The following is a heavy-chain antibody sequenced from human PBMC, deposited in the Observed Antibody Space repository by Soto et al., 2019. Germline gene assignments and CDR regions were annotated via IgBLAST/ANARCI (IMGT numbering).Heavy chain of an antibody. CDR2: IYYMGGT. Sequence: QVQLQESGPGLVEPSQTLSLTCTGSGGSIGSTDSYWSWIRRPPGKGLEWIGYIYYMGGTFYNPALKSRLNLALETSSNQVSLALPSVTATATGLYDCARGGSGGADDFPHWGQGPLVAVSS. V-gene: IGHV4-30-4*08. CDR1: GGSIGSTDSY. J-gene: IGHJ1*01. D-gene: IGHD6-25*01. CDR3: ARGGSGGADDFPH.